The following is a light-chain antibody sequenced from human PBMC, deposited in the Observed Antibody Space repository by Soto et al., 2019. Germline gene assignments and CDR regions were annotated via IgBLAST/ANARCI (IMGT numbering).Light chain of an antibody. J-gene: IGKJ2*01. CDR1: QSVSSN. CDR2: GAS. Sequence: EIVMTQSPGTLSVSPWESAPLSCTASQSVSSNLAWYQQKPGQAPRLLIYGASTRATGIPARFSGSGSGTEFTLTISSLQSEDFAVYYCQQYNNWPPYTFGQGTKVDIK. CDR3: QQYNNWPPYT. V-gene: IGKV3-15*01.